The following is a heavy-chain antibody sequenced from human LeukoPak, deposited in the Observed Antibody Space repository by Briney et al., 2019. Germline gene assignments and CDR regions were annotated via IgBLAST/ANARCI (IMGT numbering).Heavy chain of an antibody. CDR3: ARDRWSSGWSPHV. V-gene: IGHV3-30-3*01. J-gene: IGHJ6*02. D-gene: IGHD6-19*01. CDR1: GFTFSSYA. CDR2: ISYDGSNK. Sequence: GGSLRLSCAASGFTFSSYAMHWVRQAPGKGLEWVAVISYDGSNKYYADSVKGRFTISRDNAKNSLYLQMNSLRAEDTAVYYCARDRWSSGWSPHVWGQGTTVTVSS.